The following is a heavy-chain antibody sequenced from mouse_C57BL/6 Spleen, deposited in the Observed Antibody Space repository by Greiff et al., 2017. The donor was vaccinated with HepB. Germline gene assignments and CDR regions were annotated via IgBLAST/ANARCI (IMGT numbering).Heavy chain of an antibody. V-gene: IGHV1-80*01. J-gene: IGHJ2*01. D-gene: IGHD2-3*01. CDR3: ARDDGSGVYFDY. Sequence: QVHVKQSGAELVKPGASVKISCKASGYAFSSYWMNWVKQRPGKGLEWIGQIYPGDGDTNYNGKFKGKATLTADKSSSTAYMQLSSLTSEDSAVYFCARDDGSGVYFDYWGQGTTLTVSS. CDR2: IYPGDGDT. CDR1: GYAFSSYW.